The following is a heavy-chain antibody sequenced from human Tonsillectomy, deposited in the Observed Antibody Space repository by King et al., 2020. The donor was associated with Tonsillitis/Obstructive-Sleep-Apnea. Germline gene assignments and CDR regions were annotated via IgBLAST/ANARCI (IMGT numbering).Heavy chain of an antibody. CDR2: IDWDDDK. D-gene: IGHD2/OR15-2a*01. CDR1: GFSLSTSGMC. CDR3: ARKTFLGVDV. J-gene: IGHJ6*04. Sequence: VTLKESGPALVKPTQTLTLTCTFSGFSLSTSGMCVTWIRQPPGKALEWLACIDWDDDKYYSTSLKTRLTISKDTAKNQVVLTMTNMDPVDTATYYCARKTFLGVDVWGKGTTVTVSS. V-gene: IGHV2-70*11.